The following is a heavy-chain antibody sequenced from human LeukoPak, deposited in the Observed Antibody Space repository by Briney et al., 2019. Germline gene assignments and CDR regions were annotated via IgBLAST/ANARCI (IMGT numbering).Heavy chain of an antibody. CDR2: INPNSGGT. J-gene: IGHJ3*02. V-gene: IGHV1-2*02. CDR1: GYTFTGYY. D-gene: IGHD1-26*01. Sequence: ASVKVSCKASGYTFTGYYMHWVRQAPGQGLEWMGWINPNSGGTNYAQKFQGRVTMTRDTSISTAYMELSRLRSDDTAVYYCARSSRGVGATEGSAFDIWGQGTMVTVSS. CDR3: ARSSRGVGATEGSAFDI.